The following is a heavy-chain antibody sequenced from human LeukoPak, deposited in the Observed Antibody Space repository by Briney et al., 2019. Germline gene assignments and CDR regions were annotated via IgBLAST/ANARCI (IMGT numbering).Heavy chain of an antibody. CDR2: IWYDGSNK. V-gene: IGHV3-33*06. CDR1: GFTFSSYG. CDR3: AKDLRRGGFDP. Sequence: SGGSLRLSCAASGFTFSSYGMHWARQAPGKGLEWVAVIWYDGSNKYYADSVKGRFTISRDNSKNTLYLQMNSLRAEDTAVYYCAKDLRRGGFDPWGQGTLVTVSS. J-gene: IGHJ5*02.